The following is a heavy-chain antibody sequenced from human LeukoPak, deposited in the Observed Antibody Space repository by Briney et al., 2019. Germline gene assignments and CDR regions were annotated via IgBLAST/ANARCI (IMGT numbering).Heavy chain of an antibody. CDR3: ARLGRVAAAVVYYYYYMDV. Sequence: SVKVSCKASGYTFTSYGISWVRQAPGQGLEWMGWISAYNGNTNYAQKLQGRVTMTTDTSTSTAYMELRSLRSDDTAVYYCARLGRVAAAVVYYYYYMDVWGKGTRSPSP. J-gene: IGHJ6*03. D-gene: IGHD6-13*01. CDR1: GYTFTSYG. V-gene: IGHV1-18*01. CDR2: ISAYNGNT.